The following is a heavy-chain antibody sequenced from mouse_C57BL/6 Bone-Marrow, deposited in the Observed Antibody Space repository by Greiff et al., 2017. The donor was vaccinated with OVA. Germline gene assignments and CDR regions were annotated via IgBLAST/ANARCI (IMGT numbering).Heavy chain of an antibody. CDR3: ARNYYGSSYLMDY. CDR2: IDPSDSYT. J-gene: IGHJ4*01. CDR1: GYTFTSYW. D-gene: IGHD1-1*01. Sequence: VQLQQPGAELVRPGTSVKLSCKASGYTFTSYWMPWVKQRPGQGLEWIGVIDPSDSYTNYNQKFKGKATLTVDTSSSTAYMQLSSLTSEDSAVYYCARNYYGSSYLMDYWGQGTSVTVSS. V-gene: IGHV1-59*01.